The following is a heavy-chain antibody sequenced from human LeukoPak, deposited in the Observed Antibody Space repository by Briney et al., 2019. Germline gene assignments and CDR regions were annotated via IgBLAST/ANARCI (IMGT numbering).Heavy chain of an antibody. CDR1: GFTFSSYE. D-gene: IGHD1-26*01. J-gene: IGHJ4*02. CDR2: VVSNGGST. Sequence: GGSLRLSCAASGFTFSSYEMHWVRQAPGKGLEYVSAVVSNGGSTYYANSVKGRFTISRDNSKNTLYLQMGSLRAEDMAVYYCASRAGSGTYDYWGQGTLVTVSS. CDR3: ASRAGSGTYDY. V-gene: IGHV3-64*01.